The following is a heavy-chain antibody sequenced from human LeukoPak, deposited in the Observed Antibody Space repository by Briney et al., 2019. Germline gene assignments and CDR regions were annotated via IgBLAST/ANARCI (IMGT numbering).Heavy chain of an antibody. Sequence: GRSLRLSCAASGFIFSSYGMHWVRQAPGKGLEWVAVISYDGSNKYYADSVKGRFTISRDNSKNTLYLQMNSLRAEDTAVYYCARDMEYQLLAPFDYWGQGTLVTVSS. D-gene: IGHD2-2*01. CDR3: ARDMEYQLLAPFDY. CDR1: GFIFSSYG. J-gene: IGHJ4*02. CDR2: ISYDGSNK. V-gene: IGHV3-30*03.